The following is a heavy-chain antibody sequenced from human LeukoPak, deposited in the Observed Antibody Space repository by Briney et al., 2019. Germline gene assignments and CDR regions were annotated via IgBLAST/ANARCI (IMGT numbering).Heavy chain of an antibody. CDR1: GFTFSSYN. D-gene: IGHD2-2*01. CDR2: IDSSSRYI. V-gene: IGHV3-21*01. CDR3: ARVGGHCTSTSCPPPGY. J-gene: IGHJ4*02. Sequence: GGSLRLSCAASGFTFSSYNMDWVRQAPGKGLEWVSFIDSSSRYIYQADSVKGRFTISRDNAKSSVFLQMNSLRAEDTAVYYCARVGGHCTSTSCPPPGYWGQGTLVTVSS.